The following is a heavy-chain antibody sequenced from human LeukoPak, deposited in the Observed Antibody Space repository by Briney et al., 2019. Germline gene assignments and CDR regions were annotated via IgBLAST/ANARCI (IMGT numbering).Heavy chain of an antibody. CDR2: ITDNGNTT. Sequence: GGSLRLSCGASGFTFSSYAMNWVRLSAGKGLEWVSAITDNGNTTYYADSVQGRFTISRDNSKNTLYLQMNSLGVEDTAVYYCATLRLSDHFDYWGQGTLVTVSS. J-gene: IGHJ4*02. D-gene: IGHD2-15*01. CDR3: ATLRLSDHFDY. V-gene: IGHV3-23*05. CDR1: GFTFSSYA.